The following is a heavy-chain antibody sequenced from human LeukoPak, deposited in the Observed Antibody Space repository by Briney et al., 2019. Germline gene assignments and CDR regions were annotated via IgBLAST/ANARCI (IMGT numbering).Heavy chain of an antibody. Sequence: PSETLSLTCTVSGGSISSADYYWSWIRQPPGKGLEWIGYIYFSGNTYYNPSLKSRVTISLDTSKSQFSLKLSSVTAADTAVYYCAMADVTYYYGSGISWGQGTLVTVSS. CDR2: IYFSGNT. CDR3: AMADVTYYYGSGIS. D-gene: IGHD3-10*01. CDR1: GGSISSADYY. V-gene: IGHV4-30-4*01. J-gene: IGHJ5*02.